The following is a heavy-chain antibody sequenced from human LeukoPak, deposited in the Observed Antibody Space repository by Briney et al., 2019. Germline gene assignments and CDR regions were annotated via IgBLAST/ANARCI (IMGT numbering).Heavy chain of an antibody. D-gene: IGHD4-23*01. Sequence: GASVKVSCKASGGTFSSYAISWVRQAPGQGLEWMGGIIPIFGTANYAQKFQGRVTMTTDTSTSTAYMELRSLRSDDTAVYYCARVTYYGGQKYYYYYYYMDVWGKGTTVTVSS. CDR1: GGTFSSYA. J-gene: IGHJ6*03. CDR2: IIPIFGTA. V-gene: IGHV1-69*05. CDR3: ARVTYYGGQKYYYYYYYMDV.